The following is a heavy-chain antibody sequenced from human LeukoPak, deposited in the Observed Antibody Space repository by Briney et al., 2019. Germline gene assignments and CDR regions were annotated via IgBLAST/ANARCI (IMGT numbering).Heavy chain of an antibody. V-gene: IGHV3-21*01. CDR3: ARDRLYSSSPLEDY. Sequence: PGGSLRLSCAASGFTFSSYSMNWVRQAPGKGLEWVSSISSSSSCIYYADSVKGRFTISRDNAKNSLYLQMNSLRAEDTAVYYRARDRLYSSSPLEDYWGQGTLVTVSS. D-gene: IGHD6-6*01. CDR1: GFTFSSYS. J-gene: IGHJ4*02. CDR2: ISSSSSCI.